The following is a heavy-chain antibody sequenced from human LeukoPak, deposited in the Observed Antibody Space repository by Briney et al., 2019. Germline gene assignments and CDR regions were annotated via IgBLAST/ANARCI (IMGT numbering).Heavy chain of an antibody. V-gene: IGHV4-61*08. J-gene: IGHJ6*02. Sequence: ASETLSLTCSVSSSSISGDYFWTWIRQPPGKGLEWIGYIYYSGSTNYNPSLKSRVTISVDTSKNQFSLKLSSVTAADTAVYYCARGSGGDYSYYYYYYGMDVWGQGTTVTVSS. CDR2: IYYSGST. CDR3: ARGSGGDYSYYYYYYGMDV. CDR1: SSSISGDYF. D-gene: IGHD4-17*01.